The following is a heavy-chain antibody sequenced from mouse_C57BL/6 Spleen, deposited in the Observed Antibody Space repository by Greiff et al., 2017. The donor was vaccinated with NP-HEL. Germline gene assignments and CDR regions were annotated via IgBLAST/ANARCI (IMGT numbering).Heavy chain of an antibody. J-gene: IGHJ1*03. CDR2: IRNKANNHAT. CDR1: GFTFSDAW. Sequence: EVNVVESGGGLVQPGGSMKLSCAASGFTFSDAWMDWVRQSPEKGLEWVAEIRNKANNHATYYAESVKGRFTISRDDSKSSVYLQMNSLRAEDTGIYYCTRVITTVFDVWGTGTTVTVSS. V-gene: IGHV6-6*01. D-gene: IGHD1-1*01. CDR3: TRVITTVFDV.